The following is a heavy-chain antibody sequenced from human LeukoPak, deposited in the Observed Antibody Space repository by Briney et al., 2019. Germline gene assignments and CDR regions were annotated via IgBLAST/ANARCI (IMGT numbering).Heavy chain of an antibody. D-gene: IGHD6-13*01. CDR3: ARPSRVYYDAFDI. CDR1: GFTFSNYW. V-gene: IGHV3-74*01. Sequence: GGSLRLSCAASGFTFSNYWMHWVRQAPGKGLEWVSRIYSDGSNTVYAEPVKGRFTISRDNAKNTLYLQMNSLRAEDTAVYYCARPSRVYYDAFDIWGQGTMVTVSS. CDR2: IYSDGSNT. J-gene: IGHJ3*02.